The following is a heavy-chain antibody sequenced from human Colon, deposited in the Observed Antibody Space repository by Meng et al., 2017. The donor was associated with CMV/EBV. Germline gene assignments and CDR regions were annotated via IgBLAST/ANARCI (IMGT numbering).Heavy chain of an antibody. CDR1: GGSFSGYY. CDR3: ARGVPAAPISWFDP. J-gene: IGHJ5*02. Sequence: GYGGSFSGYYWSWIRQPPGKGLEWIGEINHSGSTNYNPSLKSRVTISVDTSKNQFSLKLSSVTAADTAVYYCARGVPAAPISWFDPWGQGTLVTVSS. V-gene: IGHV4-34*01. CDR2: INHSGST. D-gene: IGHD2-2*01.